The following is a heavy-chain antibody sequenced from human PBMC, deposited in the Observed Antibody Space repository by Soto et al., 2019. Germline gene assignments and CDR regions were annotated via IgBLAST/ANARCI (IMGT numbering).Heavy chain of an antibody. D-gene: IGHD5-12*01. CDR3: ARGPGYSGYGYYFDY. CDR1: GFTFSSYW. Sequence: GGSLRLSCAASGFTFSSYWMSWVRQAPGKGLEWVANIKQDGSEKYYVDSVKGRFTISRDNAKNSLYLQMNSLRAEDTAVYYCARGPGYSGYGYYFDYWGQGTLVTVSS. CDR2: IKQDGSEK. V-gene: IGHV3-7*01. J-gene: IGHJ4*02.